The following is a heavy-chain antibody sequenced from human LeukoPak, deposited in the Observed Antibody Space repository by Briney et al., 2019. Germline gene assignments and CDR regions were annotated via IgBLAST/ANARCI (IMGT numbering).Heavy chain of an antibody. Sequence: SVKVSCKASGGTFSSYAISWVRQAPGQGLEWMGRIIPILGIANYAQKFQGRVTITADKSTSTAYMELSSLRSVDTAVYYCASGYYDSSGYWSAEYFQHWGQGTLVTVSS. CDR2: IIPILGIA. CDR1: GGTFSSYA. D-gene: IGHD3-22*01. J-gene: IGHJ1*01. CDR3: ASGYYDSSGYWSAEYFQH. V-gene: IGHV1-69*04.